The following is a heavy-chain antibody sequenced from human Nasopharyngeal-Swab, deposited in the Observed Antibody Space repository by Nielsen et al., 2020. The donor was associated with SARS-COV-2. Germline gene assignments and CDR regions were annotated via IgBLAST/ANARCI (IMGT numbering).Heavy chain of an antibody. D-gene: IGHD3-10*01. CDR3: AKVSPVELRRITMVRGVHYFDY. V-gene: IGHV3-23*01. CDR1: GFTFSSYS. J-gene: IGHJ4*02. Sequence: GESLKISCAASGFTFSSYSMNWVRQAPGKGLEWVSAISGSGGSTYYADSVKGRFTISRDNSKNTLYLQMNSLRAEDTAVYYCAKVSPVELRRITMVRGVHYFDYWGQGTLVTVSS. CDR2: ISGSGGST.